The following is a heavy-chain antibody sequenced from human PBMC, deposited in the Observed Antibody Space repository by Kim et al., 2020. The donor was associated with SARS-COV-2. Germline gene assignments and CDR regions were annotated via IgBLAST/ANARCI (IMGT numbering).Heavy chain of an antibody. Sequence: SETLSLTCTVSGGSIGTYYYNWIRHSPRKGLEWIGHISSSGSTNHNPSLKSRVTISSDMPKNQFSLTLTSVTAADTAVYFCAGGSGWLTDAWGQGTLVTVSP. D-gene: IGHD6-19*01. V-gene: IGHV4-59*13. CDR3: AGGSGWLTDA. J-gene: IGHJ5*02. CDR1: GGSIGTYY. CDR2: ISSSGST.